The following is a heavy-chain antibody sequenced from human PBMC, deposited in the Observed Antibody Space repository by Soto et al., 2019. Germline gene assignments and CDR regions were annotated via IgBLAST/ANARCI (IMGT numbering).Heavy chain of an antibody. J-gene: IGHJ5*02. CDR3: ARLGRGAFDP. D-gene: IGHD7-27*01. Sequence: QVQLVQSGAEVRKPGSSVKVSCQASGDTFDSDSINWVRQAPGHGLEWIGGVIPMLEKPSYAQKFQDSVTMTADESANTVYMELRSLTSDDTAVYFCARLGRGAFDPWGPGTPVTVSS. CDR1: GDTFDSDS. CDR2: VIPMLEKP. V-gene: IGHV1-69*01.